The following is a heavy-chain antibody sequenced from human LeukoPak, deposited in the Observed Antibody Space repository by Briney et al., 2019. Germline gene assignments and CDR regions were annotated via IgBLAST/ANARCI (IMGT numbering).Heavy chain of an antibody. CDR1: GFTFSSYA. V-gene: IGHV3-30-3*01. CDR2: ISYDGSNI. CDR3: ARELGFWSGYKSKRDLGEPIDTRDY. J-gene: IGHJ4*02. D-gene: IGHD3-3*01. Sequence: GGSLRLSCAASGFTFSSYAMHWVRQAPGKGLEWVAVISYDGSNIYYADSVKGRFTISRDNSKNTLYLQMNSLRAEDTAVYYCARELGFWSGYKSKRDLGEPIDTRDYWGQGTLVTVSS.